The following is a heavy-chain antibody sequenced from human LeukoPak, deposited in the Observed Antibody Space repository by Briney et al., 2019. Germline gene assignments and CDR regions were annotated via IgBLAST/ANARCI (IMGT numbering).Heavy chain of an antibody. CDR3: AKVTSEVRGVKARRRYYYYYMDV. J-gene: IGHJ6*03. Sequence: ASVKVSCTASGYTFTGYYMHWVRQAPGQGLEWMGWINPNSGGTNYAQKFQGRVTMTRDTSISTAYMELSRLRSDDTAVYYCAKVTSEVRGVKARRRYYYYYMDVWGKGTTVTISS. CDR1: GYTFTGYY. D-gene: IGHD3-10*01. CDR2: INPNSGGT. V-gene: IGHV1-2*02.